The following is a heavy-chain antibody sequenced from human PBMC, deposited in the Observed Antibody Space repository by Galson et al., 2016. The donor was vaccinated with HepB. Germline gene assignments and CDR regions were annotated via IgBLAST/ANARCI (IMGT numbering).Heavy chain of an antibody. D-gene: IGHD3-10*01. V-gene: IGHV3-30*18. CDR2: VSFDGKNK. CDR1: GFTFSSYG. Sequence: SLRLSCAASGFTFSSYGMHWVRQAPGKGLEWVAVVSFDGKNKKYADSVMGRFTISRDNSNYTVDLQMNSLRGDDTAVYYCVKEYGSGIFDYWGQGTLVTVSS. CDR3: VKEYGSGIFDY. J-gene: IGHJ4*02.